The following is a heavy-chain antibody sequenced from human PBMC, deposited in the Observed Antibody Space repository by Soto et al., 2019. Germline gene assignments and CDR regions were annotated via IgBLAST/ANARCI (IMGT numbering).Heavy chain of an antibody. CDR1: GGSVTSDEDY. Sequence: SETLSLTCTVSGGSVTSDEDYWSWIRQSPGKGLEWIGYISNSGSTGYNPSLKTRLSRSVDRSKNQFTLRLSSVTAADTAVYYCARDFEHPGGRYGMDVWGQGTTVTVSS. CDR2: ISNSGST. J-gene: IGHJ6*02. CDR3: ARDFEHPGGRYGMDV. V-gene: IGHV4-30-4*01. D-gene: IGHD3-16*01.